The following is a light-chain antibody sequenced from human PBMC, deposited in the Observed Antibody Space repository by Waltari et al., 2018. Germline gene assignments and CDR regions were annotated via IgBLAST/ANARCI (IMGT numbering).Light chain of an antibody. Sequence: DIQMSQSPSSLSASVGDRVTITCRASQGISSYLNWYQQKPGKAPKLLIYYANSLASGVPSRCSGSGSGTEFTPTISSLQPEDFATYYCQHGNSNPPTFGQGTKVEIK. J-gene: IGKJ1*01. CDR2: YAN. CDR3: QHGNSNPPT. V-gene: IGKV1-39*01. CDR1: QGISSY.